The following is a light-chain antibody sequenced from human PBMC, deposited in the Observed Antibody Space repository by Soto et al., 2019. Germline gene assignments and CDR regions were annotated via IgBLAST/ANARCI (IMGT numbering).Light chain of an antibody. CDR1: QSISIW. Sequence: DIQMTPSPSTLSASVGDRVTITCRASQSISIWLAWYQQKPGKAPKLLIYDASSLESGVPSRFSGSGSGTEFTLTISRLQPDDFAGYYCQQYNSYSGTFGQGTKVDIK. CDR3: QQYNSYSGT. J-gene: IGKJ1*01. CDR2: DAS. V-gene: IGKV1-5*01.